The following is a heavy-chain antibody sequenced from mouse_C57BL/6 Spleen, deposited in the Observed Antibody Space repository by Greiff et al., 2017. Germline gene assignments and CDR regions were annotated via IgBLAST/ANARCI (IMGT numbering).Heavy chain of an antibody. D-gene: IGHD1-1*01. Sequence: VQLKESGPELVKPGASVKISCKASGYSFTDYNMNWVKQSNGKSLEWIGVINPNYGTTSYNQKFKGKATLTVDQSSSTAYMQLNSLTSEDSAVYYSARDYYGSSYVMDYWGQGTSVTVSS. CDR2: INPNYGTT. J-gene: IGHJ4*01. CDR3: ARDYYGSSYVMDY. V-gene: IGHV1-39*01. CDR1: GYSFTDYN.